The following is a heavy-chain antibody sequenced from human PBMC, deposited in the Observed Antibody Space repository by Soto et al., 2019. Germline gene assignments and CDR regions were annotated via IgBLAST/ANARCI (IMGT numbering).Heavy chain of an antibody. V-gene: IGHV3-11*06. Sequence: GGSLILSCAASGFTFSDYYMSWIRQAPGKGLEWVSYISSSSSYTNYADSVKGRFTISRDNAKNSLYLQMNSLRAEDTAVYYCARVMNYYDSSGNTPGAFDIWGQGTMGTVSS. CDR1: GFTFSDYY. D-gene: IGHD3-22*01. J-gene: IGHJ3*02. CDR3: ARVMNYYDSSGNTPGAFDI. CDR2: ISSSSSYT.